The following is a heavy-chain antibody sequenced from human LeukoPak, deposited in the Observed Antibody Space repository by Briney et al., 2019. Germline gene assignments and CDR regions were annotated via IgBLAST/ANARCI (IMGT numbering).Heavy chain of an antibody. CDR1: GFTFSSYS. CDR3: ASSVAMVRGALGD. CDR2: ISSSSSYI. V-gene: IGHV3-21*01. J-gene: IGHJ4*02. D-gene: IGHD3-10*01. Sequence: GGSLRLSCAASGFTFSSYSMNWVRQAPGKGLEWVSSISSSSSYIYYADSVKGRFTISRDNAKNSLYLQMNSLRAEDTAVYYCASSVAMVRGALGDWGQGTLVTVSS.